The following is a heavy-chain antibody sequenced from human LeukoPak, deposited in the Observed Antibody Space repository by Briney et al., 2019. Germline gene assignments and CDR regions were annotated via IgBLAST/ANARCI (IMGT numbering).Heavy chain of an antibody. CDR1: GFTFSSYG. D-gene: IGHD1-26*01. V-gene: IGHV3-74*01. J-gene: IGHJ5*02. CDR2: INSDGSST. CDR3: ARVRWELANWFDP. Sequence: GGSLRLSCAAYGFTFSSYGMHWVRQDPGKGLVWVSRINSDGSSTGYADSVKGRFTISRDNAKNTLYLQMNSLRAEDTAVYYCARVRWELANWFDPWGQGTLVSVSS.